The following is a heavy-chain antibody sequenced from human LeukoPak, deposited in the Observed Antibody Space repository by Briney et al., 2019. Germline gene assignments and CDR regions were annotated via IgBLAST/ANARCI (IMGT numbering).Heavy chain of an antibody. CDR1: GGSISSGDYY. CDR2: IYYSGST. J-gene: IGHJ4*02. V-gene: IGHV4-30-4*01. D-gene: IGHD5-18*01. Sequence: SETLSLTCTVSGGSISSGDYYWSWIRQPPGKGLEWIGYIYYSGSTYYNPSLKSRVTISVDTSKNQFSLKLSSVTAADTAVYYCARVFWDGSVDTVMVFDYWGQGTLVTVSS. CDR3: ARVFWDGSVDTVMVFDY.